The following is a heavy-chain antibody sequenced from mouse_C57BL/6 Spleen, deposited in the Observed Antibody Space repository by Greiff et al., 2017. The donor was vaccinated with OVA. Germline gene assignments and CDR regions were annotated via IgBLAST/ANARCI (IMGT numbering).Heavy chain of an antibody. J-gene: IGHJ3*01. CDR3: ARSGYYGSPAWFAY. V-gene: IGHV1-61*01. Sequence: QVQLQQSGAELVRPGSSVKLSCKASGYTFTSYWMDWVKQRPGQGLEWIGNIYPSDSETHYNQKFKDKATLTVDKSSSTAYMQLSSLTSEDSAVYYCARSGYYGSPAWFAYWGQGTLVTVSA. CDR2: IYPSDSET. CDR1: GYTFTSYW. D-gene: IGHD1-1*01.